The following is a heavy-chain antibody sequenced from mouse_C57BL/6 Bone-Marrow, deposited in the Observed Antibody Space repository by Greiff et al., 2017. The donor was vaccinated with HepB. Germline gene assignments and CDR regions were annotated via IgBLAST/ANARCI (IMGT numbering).Heavy chain of an antibody. CDR3: ARRRVYYGNYFYWYFDV. D-gene: IGHD2-1*01. V-gene: IGHV1-80*01. CDR1: GYAFSSYW. CDR2: IYPGDGDT. J-gene: IGHJ1*03. Sequence: QVQLQQSGAELVKPGASVKISCKASGYAFSSYWMNWVKQRPGKGLEWIGQIYPGDGDTNYNGKFKGKATLTADKSSSTAYMQLSSLTSEDSAVYFCARRRVYYGNYFYWYFDVWGTGTTVTVSS.